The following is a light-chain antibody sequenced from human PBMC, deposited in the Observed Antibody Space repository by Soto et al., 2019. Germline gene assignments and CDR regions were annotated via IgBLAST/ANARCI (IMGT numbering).Light chain of an antibody. J-gene: IGKJ1*01. CDR2: DAV. Sequence: IVLTQSPVTLSFSPGEGATLSCRASQSVTGTNLAWYQQRAGQAPSLLIYDAVRRATGIPDRFSGSGSGTDLTLTISRLEPEDFAVYYCHQYCSALWTFGQGTKVEI. CDR1: QSVTGTN. V-gene: IGKV3-20*01. CDR3: HQYCSALWT.